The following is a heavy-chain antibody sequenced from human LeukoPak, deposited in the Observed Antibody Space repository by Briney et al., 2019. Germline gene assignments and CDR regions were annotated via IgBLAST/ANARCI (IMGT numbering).Heavy chain of an antibody. Sequence: SETLSLTCTVSGYSISSGYYWGWLRPPPGKGLEWIGSIYHSGSTYYNPSLKSRVTISVDTSKNPFHLKLSTVTAADTAVYYCASYSRPYYYYYMDVWGKGTTVIISS. J-gene: IGHJ6*03. D-gene: IGHD6-13*01. CDR1: GYSISSGYY. CDR3: ASYSRPYYYYYMDV. V-gene: IGHV4-38-2*02. CDR2: IYHSGST.